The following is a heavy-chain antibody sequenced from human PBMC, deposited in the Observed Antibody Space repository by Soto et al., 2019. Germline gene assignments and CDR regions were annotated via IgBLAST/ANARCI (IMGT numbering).Heavy chain of an antibody. CDR1: EDTFRNYA. Sequence: QVELVQSGAEVKKPGSSVKVSCQASEDTFRNYAISWVLQAPGQGLEWMGGIIPIFGTANYAQKFQGRVTITAYTSANTVYLALSSMRSEDTAVYYCASTKYDSSAYYYWYLGLWGRGTLVTVSS. V-gene: IGHV1-69*06. D-gene: IGHD3-22*01. CDR2: IIPIFGTA. CDR3: ASTKYDSSAYYYWYLGL. J-gene: IGHJ2*01.